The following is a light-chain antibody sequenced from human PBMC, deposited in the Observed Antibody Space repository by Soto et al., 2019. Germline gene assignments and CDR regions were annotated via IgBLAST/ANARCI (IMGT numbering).Light chain of an antibody. CDR2: DVN. J-gene: IGLJ1*01. Sequence: QSALTQPASASGSPGQSITISCTGGSSDVGAYNYVTWYQQHPGKAPKLMIYDVNNRPSGVSNRFSGSKSGNTASLTISGLQAEDEADYYCSSYTTTDIYVFGTGTKVTVL. CDR1: SSDVGAYNY. CDR3: SSYTTTDIYV. V-gene: IGLV2-14*01.